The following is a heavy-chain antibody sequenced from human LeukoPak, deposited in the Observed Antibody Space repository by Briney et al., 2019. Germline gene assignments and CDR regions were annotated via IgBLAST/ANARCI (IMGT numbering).Heavy chain of an antibody. V-gene: IGHV3-15*01. CDR1: GFTFSNAW. D-gene: IGHD4-11*01. J-gene: IGHJ6*03. CDR3: TTAIPQHYRDYYYMDV. Sequence: GGSLRLSCAASGFTFSNAWMSWVRQAPGKGLEWVGRIKSKTDGGTTDYAAPVKGRFTISRDDSKNTLYLQMNSLKTEDTAVYYCTTAIPQHYRDYYYMDVWGKGTTVTVSS. CDR2: IKSKTDGGTT.